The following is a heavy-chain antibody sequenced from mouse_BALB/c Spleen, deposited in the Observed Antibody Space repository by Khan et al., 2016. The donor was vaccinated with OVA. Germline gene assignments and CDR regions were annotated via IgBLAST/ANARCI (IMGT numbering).Heavy chain of an antibody. D-gene: IGHD2-12*01. CDR2: ISSTGST. CDR3: ARSIYYSYGYALDF. V-gene: IGHV3-2*02. J-gene: IGHJ4*01. Sequence: EVQLQESGPGLVKPSQSLSLTCTVTGYSITSDYAWNWIRQFPGNKLEWMGYISSTGSTSYNPSLTSRISINRDSSKNQFFLLLKSVTHEDTATYYCARSIYYSYGYALDFWGRGTSVTVSS. CDR1: GYSITSDYA.